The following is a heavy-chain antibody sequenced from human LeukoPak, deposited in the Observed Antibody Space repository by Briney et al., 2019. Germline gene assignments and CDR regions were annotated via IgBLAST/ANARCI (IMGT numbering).Heavy chain of an antibody. D-gene: IGHD3-16*01. Sequence: GASVKLSCKASVYTFTSYAMHWVRQAPGHRLEWMGWINAGNSNTKYSQKFQGRVTITRDTSASTAYMELSSLRSEDTAVYYCARWRHSYMDYWGQGTLVTVSS. J-gene: IGHJ4*02. V-gene: IGHV1-3*01. CDR3: ARWRHSYMDY. CDR2: INAGNSNT. CDR1: VYTFTSYA.